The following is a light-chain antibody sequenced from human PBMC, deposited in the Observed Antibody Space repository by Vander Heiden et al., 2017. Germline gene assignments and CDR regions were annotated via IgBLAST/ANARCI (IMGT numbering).Light chain of an antibody. CDR2: GAS. V-gene: IGKV3-15*01. Sequence: EIVMTQSPATLSVSPGERPTLSCRASQSVSSNLAWYQQKPGQAPRLLIYGASTRATGIPARFSGSGSGTEFTLTISSLQSEDFAVYYCQQYKNWPPITFGQGTRLEIK. CDR3: QQYKNWPPIT. J-gene: IGKJ5*01. CDR1: QSVSSN.